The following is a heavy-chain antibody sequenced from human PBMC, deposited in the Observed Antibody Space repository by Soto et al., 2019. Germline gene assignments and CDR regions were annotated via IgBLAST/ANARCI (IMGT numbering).Heavy chain of an antibody. Sequence: ASVKVSCKASGYTFTSYAMHWVRQAPGQRLEWMGWINAGNGNTKYSQKFQGRVTITRDTSASTAYMELSSLRSEDTAVYYCARSIAAHLWFDPWGQGTLVTVSS. V-gene: IGHV1-3*01. CDR1: GYTFTSYA. CDR2: INAGNGNT. D-gene: IGHD6-6*01. J-gene: IGHJ5*02. CDR3: ARSIAAHLWFDP.